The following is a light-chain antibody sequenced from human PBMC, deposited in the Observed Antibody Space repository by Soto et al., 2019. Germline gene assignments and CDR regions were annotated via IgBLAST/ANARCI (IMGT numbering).Light chain of an antibody. V-gene: IGKV3-20*01. CDR1: QSVSSSN. CDR3: QHYGNSPPYT. CDR2: GAS. J-gene: IGKJ2*01. Sequence: EIVLTQSPGTLSLSPGERATLSCRASQSVSSSNSGCYQQTPGQAPRLLIYGASTRATGIPDRFSGSGFGTDFTLTIRSLEPEDFAVYYCQHYGNSPPYTFGQGTKLEIK.